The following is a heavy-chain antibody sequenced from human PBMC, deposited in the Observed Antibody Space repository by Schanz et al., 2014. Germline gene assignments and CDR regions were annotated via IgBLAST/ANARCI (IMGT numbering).Heavy chain of an antibody. CDR2: IKQDGSEK. Sequence: EVQLVESGGGLVKPGGSLRLSCAASGFSFSSYSMNWVRQAPGKGLEWVANIKQDGSEKYYVDAVKGRFTISRDNAKNTLYLQMNSLRTEDTAVYYCAREQIMAAAGLVDYWGQGTLVTVSS. D-gene: IGHD6-13*01. CDR1: GFSFSSYS. J-gene: IGHJ4*02. V-gene: IGHV3-7*01. CDR3: AREQIMAAAGLVDY.